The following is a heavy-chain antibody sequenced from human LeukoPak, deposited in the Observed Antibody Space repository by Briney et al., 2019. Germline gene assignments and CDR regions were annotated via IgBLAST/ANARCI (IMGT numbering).Heavy chain of an antibody. D-gene: IGHD5-24*01. CDR1: GLTFRSFW. CDR3: ARERDGRFFDY. V-gene: IGHV3-7*01. CDR2: INQDGSGK. J-gene: IGHJ4*02. Sequence: GGSLRLSCAVSGLTFRSFWMSWVRQAPGKGLEWVANINQDGSGKYFVDSVRGRFTISRDNSKNPLHLQMNTLRAEDTAVYFCARERDGRFFDYWGQGTLVTVSS.